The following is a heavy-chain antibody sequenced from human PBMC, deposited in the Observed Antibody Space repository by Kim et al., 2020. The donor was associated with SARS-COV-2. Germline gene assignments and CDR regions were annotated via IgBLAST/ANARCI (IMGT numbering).Heavy chain of an antibody. Sequence: SVKVSCKASGGTFSSYAISWVRQAPGQGLEWMGRIIPILGIANYAQKFQGRVTITADKSTSTAYMELSSLRSEDTAVYYCARAGGTHYFDYWGQGTLVTVSS. CDR1: GGTFSSYA. CDR2: IIPILGIA. D-gene: IGHD1-1*01. V-gene: IGHV1-69*04. CDR3: ARAGGTHYFDY. J-gene: IGHJ4*02.